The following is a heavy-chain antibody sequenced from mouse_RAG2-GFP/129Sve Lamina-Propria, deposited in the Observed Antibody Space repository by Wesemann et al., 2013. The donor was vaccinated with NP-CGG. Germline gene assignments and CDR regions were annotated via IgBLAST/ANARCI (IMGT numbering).Heavy chain of an antibody. J-gene: IGHJ2*01. V-gene: IGHV1-7*01. D-gene: IGHD1-1*01. CDR3: ARGVDLDY. Sequence: QVQLQQSGAELAKPGASVKMSCKASGYTFTSYWMHWVKQRPGQGLEWIGYINPSSGYTEYNQKFKDKATLTADKSSSTAYMQLSSLTYEDTAVYYCARGVDLDYWGQGTTLTVSS. CDR1: GYTFTSYW. CDR2: INPSSGYT.